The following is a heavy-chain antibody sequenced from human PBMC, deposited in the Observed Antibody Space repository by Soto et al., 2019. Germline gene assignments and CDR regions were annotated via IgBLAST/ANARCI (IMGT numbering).Heavy chain of an antibody. CDR3: ARGLYGGKVDAFDI. CDR1: GGSISSGTYS. CDR2: IFHTGST. J-gene: IGHJ3*02. Sequence: SETLSLTCAVSGGSISSGTYSWSWIRQPPGKGLEWIGYIFHTGSTFYNSSLKSRATISVDRSKNRFSLRLSSVTAADTAVYYCARGLYGGKVDAFDIWGQGTMVTVSS. V-gene: IGHV4-30-2*01. D-gene: IGHD4-17*01.